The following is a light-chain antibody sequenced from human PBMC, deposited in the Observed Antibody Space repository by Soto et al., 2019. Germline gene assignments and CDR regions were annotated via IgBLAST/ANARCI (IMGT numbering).Light chain of an antibody. Sequence: DIQMTQSPSTLSASVGDRVTITCRASQSISNWLAWYQQKPGKAPKLLIYKASSLESGVPSRFSGSGSGTEFILTISSLQPDDFATYYCQQYSSYSWTFGQGTKVEIK. V-gene: IGKV1-5*03. CDR1: QSISNW. J-gene: IGKJ1*01. CDR3: QQYSSYSWT. CDR2: KAS.